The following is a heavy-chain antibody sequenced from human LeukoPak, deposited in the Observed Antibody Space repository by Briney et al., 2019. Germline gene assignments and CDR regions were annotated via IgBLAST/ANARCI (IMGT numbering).Heavy chain of an antibody. CDR2: INPNSGGT. Sequence: GASVKVSCKASGYTFTGYYMHWVRQAPGQGLEWMGWINPNSGGTNYAQKFQGRVTMTRDTSISTAYMELSRLRSDDTAVYYCARTLAVAGTKSATDYWGQGTLVTVSS. CDR1: GYTFTGYY. CDR3: ARTLAVAGTKSATDY. V-gene: IGHV1-2*02. D-gene: IGHD6-19*01. J-gene: IGHJ4*02.